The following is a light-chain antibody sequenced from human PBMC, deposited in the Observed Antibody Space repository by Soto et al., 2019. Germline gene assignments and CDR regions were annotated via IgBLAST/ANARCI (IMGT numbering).Light chain of an antibody. CDR3: QQYNLWPPET. J-gene: IGKJ1*01. V-gene: IGKV3-15*01. Sequence: EIVMTHSPPTLSVXPXXXXSXXXRASQSVSTDLAWYQQRPGQAPRLLIFGASTRATGIPARFTGSGSGTEFILTISSLQSEDSAVYYCQQYNLWPPETFGQGTKVDI. CDR2: GAS. CDR1: QSVSTD.